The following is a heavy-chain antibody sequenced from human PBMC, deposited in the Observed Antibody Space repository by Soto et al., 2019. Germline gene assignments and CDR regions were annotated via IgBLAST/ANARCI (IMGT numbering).Heavy chain of an antibody. D-gene: IGHD6-19*01. CDR2: ISGSGDST. Sequence: GSLRLSCAASGFTFSLYAMSWVRQAPGKGLEWVSGISGSGDSTYYADSVKGRFTISRDNSKNTLYLQMNSLRAEDTAVYYCAKGVPGIAVAGTGYFQHWGQGTLVTVSS. CDR1: GFTFSLYA. V-gene: IGHV3-23*01. J-gene: IGHJ1*01. CDR3: AKGVPGIAVAGTGYFQH.